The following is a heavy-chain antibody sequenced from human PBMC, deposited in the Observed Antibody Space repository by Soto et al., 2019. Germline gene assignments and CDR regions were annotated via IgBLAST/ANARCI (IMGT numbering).Heavy chain of an antibody. D-gene: IGHD2-15*01. J-gene: IGHJ4*02. CDR3: ARRPHCSGGICYYGLDN. CDR1: GYTFTNSD. Sequence: QVQLVQSGAEVKKPGASVKVSCKASGYTFTNSDINWVRQAPGQGLEWMGWMNPDSGHAAYAQKFQGRVTLTPSTSTSTVYMEMRSLGSEDTAVYSCARRPHCSGGICYYGLDNWGQGTLVTVSS. V-gene: IGHV1-8*01. CDR2: MNPDSGHA.